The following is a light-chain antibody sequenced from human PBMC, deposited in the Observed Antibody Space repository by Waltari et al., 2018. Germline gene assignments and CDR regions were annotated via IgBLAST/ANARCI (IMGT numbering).Light chain of an antibody. V-gene: IGLV2-11*01. CDR3: CSYAGSYTFV. Sequence: QSALTQPRSVSGSPGQSVTISCSGTSSDVGNYNFVSWYQQHPGNAPKLLIYDVLKRPSGVPDRFAGSKSGNTASLTISGLQTEDEADYYCCSYAGSYTFVFGGGTQLTVL. CDR1: SSDVGNYNF. CDR2: DVL. J-gene: IGLJ7*01.